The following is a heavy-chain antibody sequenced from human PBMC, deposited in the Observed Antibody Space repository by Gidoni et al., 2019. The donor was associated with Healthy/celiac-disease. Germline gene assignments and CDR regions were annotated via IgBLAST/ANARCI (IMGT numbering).Heavy chain of an antibody. V-gene: IGHV3-23*01. D-gene: IGHD1-26*01. CDR2: ISGSGGST. J-gene: IGHJ4*02. CDR1: GFTFSSYA. CDR3: AKDSRTSIVGAADY. Sequence: EVQLLESGGGLVQPGGSLRLSCAASGFTFSSYAMSWVRQAPGKGREWVSAISGSGGSTYYADSVKGRFTISRDNPKNTLYLQMNSLRAEDTAVYYCAKDSRTSIVGAADYWGQGTLVTVSS.